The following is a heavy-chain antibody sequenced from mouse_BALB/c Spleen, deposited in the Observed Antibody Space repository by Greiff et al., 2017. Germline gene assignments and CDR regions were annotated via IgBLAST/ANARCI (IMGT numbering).Heavy chain of an antibody. V-gene: IGHV5-6-5*01. CDR1: GFTFSSYA. J-gene: IGHJ3*01. CDR2: ISSGGST. Sequence: EVQLVESGGGLVKPGGSLKLSCAASGFTFSSYAMSWVRQTPEKRLEWVASISSGGSTYYPDSVKGRFTISRDNARNILYLQMSSLRSEDTAMSYCARGSTTAYAYWGQGTLVTVSA. CDR3: ARGSTTAYAY. D-gene: IGHD1-2*01.